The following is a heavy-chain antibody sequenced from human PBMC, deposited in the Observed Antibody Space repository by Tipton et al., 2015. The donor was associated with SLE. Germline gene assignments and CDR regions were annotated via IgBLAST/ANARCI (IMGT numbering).Heavy chain of an antibody. D-gene: IGHD2-21*01. Sequence: SLRLSCAASGFTLSSYAMTWVRQAPGKGLEWVSIIYSGGSTYYADSVKGRFTVSRGTSKNTLYLQMSSLRPEDTAVYYCARDLCCGGDWYYYYYYMDVWGKGTTVTVSS. V-gene: IGHV3-23*03. CDR2: IYSGGST. CDR1: GFTLSSYA. CDR3: ARDLCCGGDWYYYYYYMDV. J-gene: IGHJ6*03.